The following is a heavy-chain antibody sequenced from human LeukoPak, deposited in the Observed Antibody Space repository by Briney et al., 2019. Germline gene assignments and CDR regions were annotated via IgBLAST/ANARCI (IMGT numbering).Heavy chain of an antibody. D-gene: IGHD3-3*01. V-gene: IGHV4-39*01. CDR1: GGSINSTYY. CDR2: IYYSGST. J-gene: IGHJ4*02. CDR3: ARLLWNGEDY. Sequence: SETLSLTCTVSGGSINSTYYWGWIRQPPGRGLEWIGSIYYSGSTFYNPSLQSRVTISVDTSKSQFSLRLTSVTASDTAVYFCARLLWNGEDYWGQGTLVTVSS.